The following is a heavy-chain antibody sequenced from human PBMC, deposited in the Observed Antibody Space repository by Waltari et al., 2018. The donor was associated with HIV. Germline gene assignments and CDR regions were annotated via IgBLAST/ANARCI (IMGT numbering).Heavy chain of an antibody. CDR3: ARDSGLFMYDSRRAVLNWFGP. D-gene: IGHD3-9*01. CDR2: IHYNGRT. Sequence: QFKLQESGPRLRKPSETLSLTSTISGGSMNTSDYYWGWVRQPPGKGLEWIGNIHYNGRTCNNPSLQSRVTLSLDKSDNQFFLNFISVIAADTAVYYCARDSGLFMYDSRRAVLNWFGPWGQGLLVTVSS. CDR1: GGSMNTSDYY. V-gene: IGHV4-39*07. J-gene: IGHJ5*02.